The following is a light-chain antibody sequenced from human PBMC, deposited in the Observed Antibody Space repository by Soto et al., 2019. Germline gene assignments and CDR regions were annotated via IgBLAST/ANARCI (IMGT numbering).Light chain of an antibody. CDR3: QQYGSSIT. V-gene: IGKV3-20*01. CDR1: QNVYNNY. J-gene: IGKJ4*01. CDR2: GAS. Sequence: EIVLTQSPGTLSLSPGERATLSCRASQNVYNNYIAWYQQKPGQAPRTVIYGASIRATGIPDRFSGSGSGTDFTLSISRLEPEDSAVYYCQQYGSSITVGGGTKVDIK.